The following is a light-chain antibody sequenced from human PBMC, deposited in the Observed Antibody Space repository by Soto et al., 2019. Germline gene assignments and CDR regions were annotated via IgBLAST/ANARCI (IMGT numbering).Light chain of an antibody. Sequence: QSALTQPASVSGPPGQSIVISCNGSSSDVGSYDLVSWYLQYPGKAPKVIIFEGTKRPSGVSDRFSGSKSGNTASLTISGLQTEDEADYYCAAWDDSLRGVVFGGGTKVTVL. CDR2: EGT. J-gene: IGLJ2*01. V-gene: IGLV2-23*01. CDR3: AAWDDSLRGVV. CDR1: SSDVGSYDL.